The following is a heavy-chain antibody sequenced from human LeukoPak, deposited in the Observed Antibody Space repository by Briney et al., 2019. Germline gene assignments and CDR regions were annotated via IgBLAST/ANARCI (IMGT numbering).Heavy chain of an antibody. V-gene: IGHV3-23*01. CDR3: AKRRVDTAIPRGLDY. CDR2: ISGSGGST. D-gene: IGHD5-18*01. J-gene: IGHJ4*02. Sequence: PGGSLRLSCAAFGFTFSSYAMSWVRQAPGKGLEWVSAISGSGGSTYYADSVKGRFTISRDNSKNTLYLQMNSLRAEDTAVYYCAKRRVDTAIPRGLDYWGQGTLVTVSS. CDR1: GFTFSSYA.